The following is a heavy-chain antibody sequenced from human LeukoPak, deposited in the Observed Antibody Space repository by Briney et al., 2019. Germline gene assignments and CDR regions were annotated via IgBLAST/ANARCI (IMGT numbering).Heavy chain of an antibody. CDR2: ISGSGDST. CDR1: GFTVSSNY. CDR3: AKEATGYSFSDC. Sequence: PGGSLRLSCAASGFTVSSNYMSWVRQAPGKGLEWVSAISGSGDSTYYADSVKGRFTISRDNSKNTLYLQMNSLRAEDTAVYYCAKEATGYSFSDCWGQGTLVTVSS. J-gene: IGHJ4*02. V-gene: IGHV3-23*01. D-gene: IGHD1-26*01.